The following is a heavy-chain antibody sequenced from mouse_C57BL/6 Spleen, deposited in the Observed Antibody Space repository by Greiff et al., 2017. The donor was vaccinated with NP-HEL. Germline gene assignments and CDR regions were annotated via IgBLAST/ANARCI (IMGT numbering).Heavy chain of an antibody. J-gene: IGHJ2*01. Sequence: QVQLKQPGAELVKPGASVKLSCKASGYTFTSYWMHWVKQRPGRGLEWIGRIDPHSGGTKYNEKFKSKATLTVDKPSSTAYMQLSSLTSEDSAVYYCARSRFDYWGQGTTLTVSS. CDR2: IDPHSGGT. V-gene: IGHV1-72*01. CDR3: ARSRFDY. CDR1: GYTFTSYW.